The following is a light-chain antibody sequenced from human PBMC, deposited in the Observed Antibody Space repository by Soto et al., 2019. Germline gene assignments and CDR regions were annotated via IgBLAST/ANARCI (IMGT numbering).Light chain of an antibody. CDR1: QSVSSGN. V-gene: IGKV3-20*01. CDR2: GTS. CDR3: QQAYSFPIT. Sequence: EIVLTQSPGTLSLSPGERATLSCRASQSVSSGNLAWYQQKPGQAPRLLIHGTSTRATGITDRFSGSGSGTDFTLTINSLQPEDFATYYCQQAYSFPITFGQGTRLEIK. J-gene: IGKJ5*01.